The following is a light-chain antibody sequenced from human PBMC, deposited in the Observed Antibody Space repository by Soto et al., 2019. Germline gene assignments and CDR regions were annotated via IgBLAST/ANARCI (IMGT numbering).Light chain of an antibody. J-gene: IGKJ1*01. Sequence: DIQMTQSPSTLSATAGDRVTITCRASQSISSWLAWYQQKPGKAPKLLIYDASNLETGVPSRFSGSGSGTDFTFTISSLQPEDIATYYCQQYDNLPWTFGQGTKVEIK. CDR2: DAS. CDR3: QQYDNLPWT. V-gene: IGKV1-33*01. CDR1: QSISSW.